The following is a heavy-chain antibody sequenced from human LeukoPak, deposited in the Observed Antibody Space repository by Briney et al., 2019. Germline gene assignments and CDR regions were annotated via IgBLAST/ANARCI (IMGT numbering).Heavy chain of an antibody. Sequence: SETLSLTCTVSGGSISSSSYYWGWIRQPPGKGPEWIGSIYYSGSTYYNPSLKSRVTISVDTSKNQFSLKLSSVTAADTAVYYCARHVRPEGYPDAFDIWGQGTMVTVSS. CDR1: GGSISSSSYY. J-gene: IGHJ3*02. CDR2: IYYSGST. V-gene: IGHV4-39*01. CDR3: ARHVRPEGYPDAFDI. D-gene: IGHD5-12*01.